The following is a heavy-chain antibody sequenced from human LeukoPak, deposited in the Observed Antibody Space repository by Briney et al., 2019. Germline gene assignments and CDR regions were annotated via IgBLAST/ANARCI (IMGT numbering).Heavy chain of an antibody. CDR2: IETSGST. V-gene: IGHV4-61*02. CDR3: ARHVSSGXPSXXFDY. D-gene: IGHD3-10*01. Sequence: PSETLSLTCTVSGASISSGGYFWSWIRQPAGKGVEWIGRIETSGSTNYNPSLKSRVTISVDTSKNQFSLKLSSVTAADTAVYYCARHVSSGXPSXXFDYWGQGTLVPVSS. J-gene: IGHJ4*02. CDR1: GASISSGGYF.